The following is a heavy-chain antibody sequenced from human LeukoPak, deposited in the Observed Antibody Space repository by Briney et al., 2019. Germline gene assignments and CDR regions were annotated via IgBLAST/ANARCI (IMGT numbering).Heavy chain of an antibody. CDR3: ARDRVYYDSAPNDY. V-gene: IGHV3-11*01. D-gene: IGHD3-22*01. CDR2: ISSSGSTI. J-gene: IGHJ4*02. CDR1: GFTFSDYY. Sequence: GGSLRLSCAASGFTFSDYYMSWIRQAPGKGLEWVSYISSSGSTIYYADSVKGRFTISRDNAKNSLYLQMNSLRAEDTAVYYCARDRVYYDSAPNDYWGRGTLVTVSS.